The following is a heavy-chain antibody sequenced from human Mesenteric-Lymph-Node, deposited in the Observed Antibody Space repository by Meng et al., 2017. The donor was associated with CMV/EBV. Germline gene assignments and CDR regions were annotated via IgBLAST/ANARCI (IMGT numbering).Heavy chain of an antibody. D-gene: IGHD3-10*01. J-gene: IGHJ4*02. V-gene: IGHV2-5*02. CDR3: AHSWRFYNYASGSFDY. CDR1: CSLSTPAVA. Sequence: CSLSTPAVAVAWVRQPPGKALEWLARSFWDDDQRFSPSLKNRLTLTQDTSKNQVVLTVTNVGPADAATYYCAHSWRFYNYASGSFDYWGQGTLVTVSS. CDR2: SFWDDDQ.